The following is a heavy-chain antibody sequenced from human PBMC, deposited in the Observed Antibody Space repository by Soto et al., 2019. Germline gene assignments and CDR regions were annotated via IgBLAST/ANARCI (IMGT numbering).Heavy chain of an antibody. D-gene: IGHD3-3*01. Sequence: GGSLRLSCAASGFTFSSYDMHWVRQATGKGLEWVSTISGSDGKTFYADSVKGRFSISRDTSQSTLYLQMNSLRADDTAMYYCARWSYLDYWGQGTRVTVSS. CDR2: ISGSDGKT. J-gene: IGHJ4*02. V-gene: IGHV3-23*01. CDR1: GFTFSSYD. CDR3: ARWSYLDY.